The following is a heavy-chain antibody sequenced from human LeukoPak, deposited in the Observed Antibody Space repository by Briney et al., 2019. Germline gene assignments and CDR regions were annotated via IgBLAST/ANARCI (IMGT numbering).Heavy chain of an antibody. Sequence: PSQTLSLTCTVSGGSISSGSYYWSWIRQPAGKGLEWIGRIYTSGSTNYNPSLKSRVTISVDTSKNQFSLKLSSVTAAYTAVYYCARDFSWELPFDYWGQGTLVTVSS. J-gene: IGHJ4*02. CDR2: IYTSGST. CDR1: GGSISSGSYY. V-gene: IGHV4-61*02. D-gene: IGHD1-26*01. CDR3: ARDFSWELPFDY.